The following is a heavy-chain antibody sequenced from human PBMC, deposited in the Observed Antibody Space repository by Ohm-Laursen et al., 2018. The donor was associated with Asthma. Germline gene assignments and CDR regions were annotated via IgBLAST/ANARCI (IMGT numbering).Heavy chain of an antibody. CDR3: TSPVSGGVVPAAIH. Sequence: SLRLSCAASGFTFSSYAMSWVRQAPGKGLEWVSAISGSGGSTYYADSVKGRFTISRDNSKNTLYLQMNSLKTEDTAVYYCTSPVSGGVVPAAIHWGQGTLVTVSS. CDR1: GFTFSSYA. V-gene: IGHV3-23*01. D-gene: IGHD2-2*01. CDR2: ISGSGGST. J-gene: IGHJ4*02.